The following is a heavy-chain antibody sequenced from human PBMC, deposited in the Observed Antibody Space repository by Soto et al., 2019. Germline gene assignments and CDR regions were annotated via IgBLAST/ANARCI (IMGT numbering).Heavy chain of an antibody. V-gene: IGHV5-51*01. J-gene: IGHJ4*02. D-gene: IGHD1-7*01. CDR3: VTTRDGTTFFPH. Sequence: GESLKISCQGSGYTFNSFWIGWVRQMPGEGLEWMGLMFPWTSDTRYSPSFQGHVSISVDRSTGTGYLQWNSLKASDTAMYYCVTTRDGTTFFPHWGQGTPVTVS. CDR2: MFPWTSDT. CDR1: GYTFNSFW.